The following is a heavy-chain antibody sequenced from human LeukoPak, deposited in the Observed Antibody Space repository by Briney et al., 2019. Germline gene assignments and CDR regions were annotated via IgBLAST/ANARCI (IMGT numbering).Heavy chain of an antibody. Sequence: GGSLRLSCAASGFTFSSYSMNWVRQAPGKGLEWVSSISSSSSYIYYADSVKGRFTISRDNAKNSLYLQMNSLRAEDTAVYYCARDFLWFGELEPEHFDYWGQGTLVTVSS. CDR1: GFTFSSYS. J-gene: IGHJ4*02. CDR3: ARDFLWFGELEPEHFDY. D-gene: IGHD3-10*01. V-gene: IGHV3-21*01. CDR2: ISSSSSYI.